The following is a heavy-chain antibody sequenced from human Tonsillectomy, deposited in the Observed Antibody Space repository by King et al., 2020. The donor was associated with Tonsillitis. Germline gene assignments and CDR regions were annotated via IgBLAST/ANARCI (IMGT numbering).Heavy chain of an antibody. Sequence: VQLVESGGGLVKPGGSLRLSCAASGFSFTDSWMNWVRQAPGKGLEWVGRIKTKTDGGTADYAAPVKGRFTISRDDSKNTLFLQMNSLKTEDTAVYYCIGTYIYYMDVWGKGTTVTVSS. V-gene: IGHV3-15*07. D-gene: IGHD1-26*01. CDR1: GFSFTDSW. CDR3: IGTYIYYMDV. CDR2: IKTKTDGGTA. J-gene: IGHJ6*03.